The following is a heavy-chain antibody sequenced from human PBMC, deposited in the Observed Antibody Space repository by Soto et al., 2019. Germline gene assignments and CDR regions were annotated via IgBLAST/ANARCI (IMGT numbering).Heavy chain of an antibody. CDR1: GGSVSSGSYY. Sequence: QVQLQESGPGLVKPSETLSLTCTVSGGSVSSGSYYWSWIRQPPGKGLEWIGYIYYSGSTNYNPSLKSRVTISVDTSKNQFSLKLSSVTAADTAVYYCARAKRGYSVYYWGQGTLVTVSS. CDR3: ARAKRGYSVYY. D-gene: IGHD5-12*01. V-gene: IGHV4-61*01. J-gene: IGHJ4*02. CDR2: IYYSGST.